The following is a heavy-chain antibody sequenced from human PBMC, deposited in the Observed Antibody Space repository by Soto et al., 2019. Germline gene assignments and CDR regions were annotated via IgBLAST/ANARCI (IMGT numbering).Heavy chain of an antibody. D-gene: IGHD2-2*01. CDR3: ARDVYCSSTSCYAQSHYYYGMDV. V-gene: IGHV3-48*01. CDR1: GFTFSSYS. Sequence: EVQLVESGGGLVQPGGSLRLSCAASGFTFSSYSMNWVRQAPGKGLEWVSYISSSSSTIYYADSVKGRFTISRDNDKNSLYLQMNSLRAEDTAVYYCARDVYCSSTSCYAQSHYYYGMDVWGQGTTVTVSS. J-gene: IGHJ6*02. CDR2: ISSSSSTI.